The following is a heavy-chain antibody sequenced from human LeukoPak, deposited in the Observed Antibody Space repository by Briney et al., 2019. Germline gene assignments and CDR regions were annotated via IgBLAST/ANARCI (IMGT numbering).Heavy chain of an antibody. CDR2: ISYDGSNK. V-gene: IGHV3-30*18. J-gene: IGHJ4*02. CDR1: RFTFSSYG. D-gene: IGHD5-18*01. Sequence: GGSLRLSCAASRFTFSSYGMHWVRQAPGNGLEWVALISYDGSNKYYTDSVKGRFTISRDDSKNTLYLQMDSLRAEDTAVYYCAKDRGYSYGYFDYWGQGTLVTVSS. CDR3: AKDRGYSYGYFDY.